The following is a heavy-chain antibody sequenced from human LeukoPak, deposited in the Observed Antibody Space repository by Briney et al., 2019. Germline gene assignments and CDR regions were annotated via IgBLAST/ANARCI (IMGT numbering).Heavy chain of an antibody. CDR3: AELGITMIGGV. CDR1: GFTFSSYE. CDR2: ISSSGSTI. D-gene: IGHD3-10*02. Sequence: GGSLRLSCVASGFTFSSYEMNWVRQAPGKGLEWVSYISSSGSTIYYADSVKGRFTISRDNAKNSLYLQMNSLRAEDTAVYYCAELGITMIGGVWGKGTTVTITS. J-gene: IGHJ6*04. V-gene: IGHV3-48*03.